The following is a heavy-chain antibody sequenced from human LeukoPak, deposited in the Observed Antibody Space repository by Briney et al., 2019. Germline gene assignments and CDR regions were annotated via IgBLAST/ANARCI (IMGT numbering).Heavy chain of an antibody. CDR3: ARVGIQLWFPYYYYGMDV. CDR2: INHSGST. CDR1: GGSFSGYY. V-gene: IGHV4-34*01. D-gene: IGHD5-18*01. J-gene: IGHJ6*02. Sequence: PSETLSLTCAVYGGSFSGYYWSWIRQPPGKGLEWIGEINHSGSTNCNPSLKSRVTISVDTSKNQFSLKLSSVTAADTAVYYCARVGIQLWFPYYYYGMDVWGQGTTVTVSS.